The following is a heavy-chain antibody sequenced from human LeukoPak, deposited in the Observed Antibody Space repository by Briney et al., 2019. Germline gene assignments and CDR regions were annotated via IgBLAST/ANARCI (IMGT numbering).Heavy chain of an antibody. J-gene: IGHJ2*01. CDR3: ARSSSFFGYFDL. CDR2: IIPIFGTA. Sequence: ASVKVSCKASGGTFSSYAISWVRQAPGQGLEWMGGIIPIFGTANYAQKFQGRVTITADKPTRIAYMELSSLRSEDTAVYYCARSSSFFGYFDLWGRGTLVTVSS. V-gene: IGHV1-69*06. CDR1: GGTFSSYA. D-gene: IGHD6-13*01.